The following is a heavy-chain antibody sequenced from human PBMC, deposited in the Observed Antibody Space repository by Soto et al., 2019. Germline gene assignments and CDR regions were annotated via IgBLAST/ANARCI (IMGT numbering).Heavy chain of an antibody. J-gene: IGHJ4*02. CDR2: MRPDGSQK. D-gene: IGHD2-15*01. Sequence: EVQVVESGGGLVQPGGSLRLSCVASGFTFSGAWMSWVRQAPGKGPEWVANMRPDGSQKYYVDSVRGRFTISRDDAKKSLYLQLNSLRVEDTAVYYCTRNSFWGLGTLVTVSS. V-gene: IGHV3-7*01. CDR3: TRNSF. CDR1: GFTFSGAW.